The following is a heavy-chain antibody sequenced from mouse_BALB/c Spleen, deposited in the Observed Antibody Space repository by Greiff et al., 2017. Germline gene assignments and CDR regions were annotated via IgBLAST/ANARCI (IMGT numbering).Heavy chain of an antibody. Sequence: EVHLVESGPGLVKPSQSLSLTCSVTGYSITSGYYWNWIRQFPGNKLEWMGYISYDGSNNYNPSLKNRISITRDTSKNQFFLKLNSVTTEDTATYYCARGGEGFDYWGQGTTLTVSS. CDR2: ISYDGSN. J-gene: IGHJ2*01. CDR3: ARGGEGFDY. V-gene: IGHV3-6*02. CDR1: GYSITSGYY.